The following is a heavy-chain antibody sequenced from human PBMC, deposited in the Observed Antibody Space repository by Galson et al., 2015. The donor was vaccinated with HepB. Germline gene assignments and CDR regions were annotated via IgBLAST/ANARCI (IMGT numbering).Heavy chain of an antibody. J-gene: IGHJ3*02. CDR2: IIPIFGTA. V-gene: IGHV1-69*13. D-gene: IGHD2-2*01. Sequence: SVKVSCKASGGTFSSYAISWVRQAPGQGLEWMGGIIPIFGTANYAQKFQGRVTITADESTSTAYMELSSLRSEDTAVYYCARFIVVVPAATTIGTWGAFDIWGQGTMVTVSS. CDR3: ARFIVVVPAATTIGTWGAFDI. CDR1: GGTFSSYA.